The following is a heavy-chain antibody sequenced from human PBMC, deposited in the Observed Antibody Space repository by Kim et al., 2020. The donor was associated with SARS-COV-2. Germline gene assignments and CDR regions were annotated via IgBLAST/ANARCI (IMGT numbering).Heavy chain of an antibody. V-gene: IGHV3-48*02. J-gene: IGHJ4*02. CDR3: ARDREGNSGTPNYFDS. CDR1: GFTFSSYC. CDR2: ISSSGDIT. D-gene: IGHD6-25*01. Sequence: GGSLRLSCAASGFTFSSYCMNWVRQAPGKGLEWLSYISSSGDITYYADSVKGRFTVSRDNAKNSLYLQMNSLRDEDRAVYYCARDREGNSGTPNYFDSWGQGTLGSVSS.